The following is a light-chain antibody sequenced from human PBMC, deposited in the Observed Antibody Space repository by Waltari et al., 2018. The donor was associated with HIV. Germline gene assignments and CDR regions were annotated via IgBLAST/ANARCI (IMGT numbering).Light chain of an antibody. V-gene: IGLV2-14*03. CDR1: SSDVGGYNY. J-gene: IGLJ1*01. CDR3: SSYTSSSTNV. CDR2: DVS. Sequence: QSALTQPASVSGSPGQSITISCTGTSSDVGGYNYVSWYQQHPGKVPKLMIYDVSNRPSGVSNRLSGSKSGNTASLNISGLQAEDEADYYCSSYTSSSTNVFGTGTKVTVL.